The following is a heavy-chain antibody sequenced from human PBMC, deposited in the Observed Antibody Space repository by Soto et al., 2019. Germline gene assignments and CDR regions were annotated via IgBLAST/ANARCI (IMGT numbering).Heavy chain of an antibody. CDR1: GFTFTTYG. V-gene: IGHV3-33*01. CDR3: ARDGSMILTE. J-gene: IGHJ4*02. D-gene: IGHD3-22*01. CDR2: IWYDGSNK. Sequence: QVEFVEWGGGVVQPGRSLRISCAASGFTFTTYGMHWVRQAPGKGLEWVAHIWYDGSNKYYADSVKGRFTISRDNSKGTVFLQMNSLRAEDTAVYYCARDGSMILTEWGQGTLVTVSS.